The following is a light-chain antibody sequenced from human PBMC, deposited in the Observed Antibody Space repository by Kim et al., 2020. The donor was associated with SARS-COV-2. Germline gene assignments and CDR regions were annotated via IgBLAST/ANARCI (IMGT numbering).Light chain of an antibody. CDR2: LNSDGSH. V-gene: IGLV4-69*01. CDR1: SGHSSYA. J-gene: IGLJ3*02. Sequence: VKLTCALSSGHSSYAIAWHQQQPEKGPRYLMKLNSDGSHSKGDGIPDRFSGSSSGAERYLTISSLQSEDEADYYCQTWGTGINWVFGGGTQLTVL. CDR3: QTWGTGINWV.